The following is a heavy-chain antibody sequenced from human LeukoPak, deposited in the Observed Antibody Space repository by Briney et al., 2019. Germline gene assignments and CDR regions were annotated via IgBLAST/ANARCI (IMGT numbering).Heavy chain of an antibody. CDR3: ARQQYLAFDI. D-gene: IGHD2/OR15-2a*01. CDR2: IYPGDSET. Sequence: GESLKISCQGSGSSFTTYWIAWLRLMPGKGLEWMGIIYPGDSETRYSTSFQGQVTISADKSISTAYLQWSSLKASDTAIYYCARQQYLAFDIWGQGTMVTVSS. CDR1: GSSFTTYW. J-gene: IGHJ3*02. V-gene: IGHV5-51*01.